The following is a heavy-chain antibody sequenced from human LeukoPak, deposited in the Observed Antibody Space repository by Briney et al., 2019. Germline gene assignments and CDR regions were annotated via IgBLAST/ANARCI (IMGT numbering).Heavy chain of an antibody. J-gene: IGHJ5*02. CDR2: IHPSGGST. V-gene: IGHV1-46*01. CDR3: ARDYGDNNWFDH. CDR1: GYTFTNYY. Sequence: ASVKVPCKASGYTFTNYYMHWVRQAPGQGLEWMGIIHPSGGSTPSAQKFQGRVTMTRDTSTSTVYMELSSLRSEDTAVYYCARDYGDNNWFDHWGQGTLVTVSS. D-gene: IGHD4-17*01.